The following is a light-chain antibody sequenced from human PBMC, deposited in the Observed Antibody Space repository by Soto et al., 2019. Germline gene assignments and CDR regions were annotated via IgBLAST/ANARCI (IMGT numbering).Light chain of an antibody. CDR1: QSLLHSNGYNY. V-gene: IGKV2-28*01. J-gene: IGKJ3*01. CDR3: MQVLQIPPT. CDR2: LGS. Sequence: DIVMTQSPLSLPVTPGDPASISCRSSQSLLHSNGYNYLDWYLQKPGQSPQLLIYLGSNRASGVPDRFSGSGSGTDFTLKISRVEAEDVGLYYCMQVLQIPPTFGPGTKVDIK.